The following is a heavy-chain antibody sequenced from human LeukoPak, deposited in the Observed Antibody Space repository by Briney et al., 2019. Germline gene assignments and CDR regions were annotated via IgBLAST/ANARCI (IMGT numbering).Heavy chain of an antibody. CDR3: ARPRPSGGSSPRAFDI. D-gene: IGHD2-15*01. J-gene: IGHJ3*02. CDR2: IIPIFGTA. Sequence: SVKVSCKASGYTFTSYGISWVRQAPGQGLEWMGRIIPIFGTANYAQKFQGRVTITTDESTSTAYMELSSLRSEDTAVYYCARPRPSGGSSPRAFDIWGQGTMVTVSS. CDR1: GYTFTSYG. V-gene: IGHV1-69*05.